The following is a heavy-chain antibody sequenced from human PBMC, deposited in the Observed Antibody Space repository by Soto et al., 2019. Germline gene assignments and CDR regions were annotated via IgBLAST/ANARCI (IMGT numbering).Heavy chain of an antibody. CDR2: INHSGST. D-gene: IGHD5-12*01. V-gene: IGHV4-34*01. CDR3: SRGPHEQWLRLVSGYFDL. Sequence: QVQLQQWGAGLLKPSETLSLTCAVYGGSFSGYYWSWIRQPPGKGLAWIGEINHSGSTNYNPSLKRRVTLSVDTSKNQFSLKLSSVTAADTAVYYCSRGPHEQWLRLVSGYFDLWGRGTLVTVSS. J-gene: IGHJ2*01. CDR1: GGSFSGYY.